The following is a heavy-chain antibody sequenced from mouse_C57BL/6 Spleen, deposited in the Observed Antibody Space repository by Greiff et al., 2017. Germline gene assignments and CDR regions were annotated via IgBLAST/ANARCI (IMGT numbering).Heavy chain of an antibody. J-gene: IGHJ1*03. CDR1: GYTFTSYG. CDR3: ARNKIQYYGSSYDFDV. D-gene: IGHD1-1*01. Sequence: VQLQQSAAELAWPGASVKLSCMASGYTFTSYGISWVKQRTGQGLEWIGEIYPRSGNTYYNEKFKGKATLTADKSSSTAYMELRSLTSEDSAVYFCARNKIQYYGSSYDFDVSGTGRTDTVPS. CDR2: IYPRSGNT. V-gene: IGHV1-81*01.